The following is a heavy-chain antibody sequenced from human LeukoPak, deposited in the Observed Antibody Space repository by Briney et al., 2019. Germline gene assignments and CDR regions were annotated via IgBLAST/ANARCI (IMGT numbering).Heavy chain of an antibody. J-gene: IGHJ4*02. D-gene: IGHD2-2*01. CDR3: ARDQRYCSSSSCPWEPFDY. V-gene: IGHV3-7*05. CDR2: IKQDGSEK. CDR1: GFTFSYYW. Sequence: PGGSLRLSCAASGFTFSYYWMGWVRQAPGKGLEWVANIKQDGSEKYYVDSVKGRFTISRDNAKNSLYLQMNSLRAEDTAVYYCARDQRYCSSSSCPWEPFDYWGQGTLVTVSS.